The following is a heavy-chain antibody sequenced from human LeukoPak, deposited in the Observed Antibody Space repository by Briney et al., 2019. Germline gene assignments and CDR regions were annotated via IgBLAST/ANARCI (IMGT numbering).Heavy chain of an antibody. V-gene: IGHV3-53*01. CDR2: IYSGGST. CDR1: GFTVSSNC. D-gene: IGHD5-12*01. J-gene: IGHJ4*02. CDR3: AKAYQGVAPYYFDY. Sequence: GGSLRLSCAASGFTVSSNCMSWVRQAPGKGLEWVSVIYSGGSTYYADSVKGRFTISRDNSKNTLYLQMNSLRAEDTALYYCAKAYQGVAPYYFDYWGQGTLVTVSS.